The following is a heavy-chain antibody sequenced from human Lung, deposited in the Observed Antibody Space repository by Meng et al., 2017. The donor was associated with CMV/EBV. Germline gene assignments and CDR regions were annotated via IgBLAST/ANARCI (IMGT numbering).Heavy chain of an antibody. CDR1: CDSTTNHNC. CDR2: IPHRGSS. V-gene: IGHV4-4*02. D-gene: IGHD3-10*01. Sequence: QGQLRDPCPALVKPSESRSLTCAVSCDSTTNHNCWACVRQPPGKGLEWIGEIPHRGSSAYNPSLKSRVSMSIDKSKNQFSLKLTSVTAADTAVYHCLRRSGGSVWGQGTLVTVSS. CDR3: LRRSGGSV. J-gene: IGHJ1*01.